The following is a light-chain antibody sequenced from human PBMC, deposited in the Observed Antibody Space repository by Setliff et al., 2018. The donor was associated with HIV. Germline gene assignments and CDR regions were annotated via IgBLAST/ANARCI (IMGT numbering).Light chain of an antibody. CDR1: SSVVGASNS. CDR3: CSYAGSYTSLYV. V-gene: IGLV2-11*01. Sequence: QSVLTQPRSVSGSPGQSVTISCTGTSSVVGASNSVSWYQHHPGKAPKVIIYDVSDRPSGVPDRFSGSKSGNTASLTISGLQAEDEADYYCCSYAGSYTSLYVFGTGTKATVL. CDR2: DVS. J-gene: IGLJ1*01.